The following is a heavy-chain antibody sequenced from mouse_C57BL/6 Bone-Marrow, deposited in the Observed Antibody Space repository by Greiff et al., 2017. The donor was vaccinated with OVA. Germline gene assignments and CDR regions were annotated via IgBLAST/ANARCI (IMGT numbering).Heavy chain of an antibody. V-gene: IGHV5-4*01. D-gene: IGHD3-1*01. Sequence: EVKVVESGGSLVKPGGSLKLSCAASGFTFSSYAMSWVRQTPEKRLEWVATISDGGSYTYYPDNVKGRFTISRDNAKNNLYLQMSHLKSEDTAMYYCARDQGLFAYWGQGTLVTVSA. J-gene: IGHJ3*01. CDR2: ISDGGSYT. CDR1: GFTFSSYA. CDR3: ARDQGLFAY.